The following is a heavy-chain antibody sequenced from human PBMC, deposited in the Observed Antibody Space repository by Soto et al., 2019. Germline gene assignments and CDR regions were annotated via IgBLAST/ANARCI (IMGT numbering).Heavy chain of an antibody. Sequence: SETLSLTCVVSGGSVSSDYWWSWVRQPPGKGLEWIGQIFHSGSTTYGSALKSRATISLDMSKNHFSLTLKSVTAADTAMYYCAKGGDISGPGGGFSWFDPWGQGTLVTVSS. CDR1: GGSVSSDYW. V-gene: IGHV4-4*02. CDR2: IFHSGST. CDR3: AKGGDISGPGGGFSWFDP. J-gene: IGHJ5*02. D-gene: IGHD6-19*01.